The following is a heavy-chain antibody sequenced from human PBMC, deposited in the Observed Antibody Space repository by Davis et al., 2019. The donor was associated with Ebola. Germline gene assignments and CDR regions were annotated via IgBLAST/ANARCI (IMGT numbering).Heavy chain of an antibody. J-gene: IGHJ3*01. CDR2: LGLSADT. Sequence: GGSLRLSCAASGFIFRNYVMSWVRRAPGKGLEWVSTLGLSADTYYADSVKGRFTISRDNSKNTLHLQMNGLRVEDTAIYYCAKDTSNIWFDVWGQGTMVTVSS. CDR3: AKDTSNIWFDV. V-gene: IGHV3-23*01. CDR1: GFIFRNYV. D-gene: IGHD1-26*01.